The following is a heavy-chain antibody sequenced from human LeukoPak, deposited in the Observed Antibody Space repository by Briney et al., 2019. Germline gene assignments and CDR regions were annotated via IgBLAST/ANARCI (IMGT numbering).Heavy chain of an antibody. D-gene: IGHD1-26*01. J-gene: IGHJ3*02. CDR1: GGSISSGSYY. CDR3: ARSGSYSDDAFDI. V-gene: IGHV4-61*02. Sequence: SETLSLTCTVSGGSISSGSYYWSWIRQPAGKGLEWIGRIYTSGSTNYNPSLKSRVTISVDTSKNQFSLKLSSVTAADTAVYYCARSGSYSDDAFDIWGQGTMVTVSS. CDR2: IYTSGST.